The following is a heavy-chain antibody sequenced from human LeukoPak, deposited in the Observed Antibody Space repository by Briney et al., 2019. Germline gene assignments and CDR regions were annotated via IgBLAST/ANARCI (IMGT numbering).Heavy chain of an antibody. Sequence: SETLSLTCAVYGGSFNTYYWSWIRQPPGKGLEWIGEINHSGSTNYNPSLKSRVTISVDTSKNQFSLKLSSVTAADTAVYYCAGIKGGSTGYYYMDVWGKGTTVTVSS. CDR2: INHSGST. CDR3: AGIKGGSTGYYYMDV. V-gene: IGHV4-34*01. J-gene: IGHJ6*03. D-gene: IGHD1-26*01. CDR1: GGSFNTYY.